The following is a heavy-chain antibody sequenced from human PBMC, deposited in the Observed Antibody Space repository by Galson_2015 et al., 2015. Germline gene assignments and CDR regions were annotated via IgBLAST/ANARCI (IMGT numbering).Heavy chain of an antibody. CDR1: EFTFSSYY. J-gene: IGHJ4*02. V-gene: IGHV3-21*01. CDR3: ARQILDYDFWNGYYPTNFDY. Sequence: SLRLSCAASEFTFSSYYMSWVRQAPGKGLEWVSSISSTTTYIYYADSVKGRFTISRDNAKNSLYLQMNSLGAEDTAVYYCARQILDYDFWNGYYPTNFDYWGQGTLVTVSS. CDR2: ISSTTTYI. D-gene: IGHD3-3*01.